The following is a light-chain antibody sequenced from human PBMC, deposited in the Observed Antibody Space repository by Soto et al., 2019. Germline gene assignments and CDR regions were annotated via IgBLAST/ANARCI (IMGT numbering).Light chain of an antibody. CDR2: DAS. V-gene: IGKV3-20*01. CDR3: QQYGSSPYT. J-gene: IGKJ2*01. CDR1: QSVSSY. Sequence: EIVLTQSPATLSLSPGERATLSCRASQSVSSYLAWYQQKPGQAPRLLIYDASNRATGIPDRFSGSGSGTDFTLTISRLEPEDFAVYYCQQYGSSPYTFGQGTKLEI.